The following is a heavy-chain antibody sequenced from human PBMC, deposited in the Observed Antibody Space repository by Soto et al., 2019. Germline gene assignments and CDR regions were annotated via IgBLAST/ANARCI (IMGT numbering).Heavy chain of an antibody. CDR2: IFYGGHT. J-gene: IGHJ4*02. V-gene: IGHV4-59*01. Sequence: SETLSLTCDVSGDFLTTYYWNWIRQSPGKGLEWIGYIFYGGHTNYNPSLRGRATISVDTSKNQFSLKLSSVTAADTAVYYCARSPQYSSGWNGGFDYWGQGTLVTVS. CDR3: ARSPQYSSGWNGGFDY. D-gene: IGHD6-19*01. CDR1: GDFLTTYY.